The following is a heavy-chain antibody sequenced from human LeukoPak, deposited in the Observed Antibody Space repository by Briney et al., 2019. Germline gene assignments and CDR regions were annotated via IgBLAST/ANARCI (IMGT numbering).Heavy chain of an antibody. CDR1: GFTFSSYS. CDR2: ISSSSSYI. CDR3: ATYSSSNGREFQY. D-gene: IGHD2-2*01. Sequence: GGSLRLSCAASGFTFSSYSMNWVRQAPGKGLEWVSSISSSSSYIYYADSVKGRFTISRDDAKNSLYLQMNSLRAEDTAVYYCATYSSSNGREFQYWGQGTLVTVSS. V-gene: IGHV3-21*01. J-gene: IGHJ1*01.